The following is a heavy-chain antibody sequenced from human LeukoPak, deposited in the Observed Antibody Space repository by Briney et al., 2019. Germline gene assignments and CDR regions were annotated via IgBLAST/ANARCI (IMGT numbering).Heavy chain of an antibody. D-gene: IGHD3-9*01. CDR2: FDPEDGET. Sequence: ASVKVSCKVSGYTLTELSMHWVRQAPGKGLEWMGGFDPEDGETIYAQKFQGRATMTEDTSTDTAYMELSSLRSEDTAVYYCATVQGYDILTGYYLYYFDYWGQGTLVTVSS. CDR3: ATVQGYDILTGYYLYYFDY. V-gene: IGHV1-24*01. J-gene: IGHJ4*02. CDR1: GYTLTELS.